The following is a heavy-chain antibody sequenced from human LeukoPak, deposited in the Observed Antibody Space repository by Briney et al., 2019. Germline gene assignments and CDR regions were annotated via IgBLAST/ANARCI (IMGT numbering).Heavy chain of an antibody. D-gene: IGHD2-21*02. J-gene: IGHJ6*02. V-gene: IGHV1-46*01. CDR1: EYTFTSYY. Sequence: VASVQVSCQASEYTFTSYYMHWVRQAPGQGLEWMGIINPSGGSTSYAQKFQGRVTMTRDTSTSTVYMELSSLRSEDTAVYYCARDKGCGGDCYDYYYGMDVWGQGTTVTVSS. CDR3: ARDKGCGGDCYDYYYGMDV. CDR2: INPSGGST.